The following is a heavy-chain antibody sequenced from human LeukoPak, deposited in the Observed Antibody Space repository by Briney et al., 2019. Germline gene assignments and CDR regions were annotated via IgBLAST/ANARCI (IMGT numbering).Heavy chain of an antibody. D-gene: IGHD6-6*01. CDR1: GYSFSSLW. CDR2: IYPGDSDT. V-gene: IGHV5-51*01. Sequence: GESLKISCKGSGYSFSSLWIGWVRQMPGKGLEWMGIIYPGDSDTRYSPSFQGQVTISADKSISTAYLQRSSLKASDTAMYYCARHTKYSSSSRVFDYWGQGTLVTVSS. CDR3: ARHTKYSSSSRVFDY. J-gene: IGHJ4*02.